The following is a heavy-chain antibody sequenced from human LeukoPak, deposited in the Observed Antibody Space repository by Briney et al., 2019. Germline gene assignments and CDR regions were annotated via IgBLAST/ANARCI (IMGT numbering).Heavy chain of an antibody. V-gene: IGHV4-4*07. CDR3: VRESLVVFPYWFDP. CDR1: GGSISTYY. D-gene: IGHD2-2*01. J-gene: IGHJ5*02. Sequence: KPSETLSLTCTVSGGSISTYYWSWIRQPAGKGLEWIGRIYSSGSTNYNPSLESRVTMSVDTSQNQFSLKLSSVTAADTAVYYCVRESLVVFPYWFDPWGQGTLVTDSS. CDR2: IYSSGST.